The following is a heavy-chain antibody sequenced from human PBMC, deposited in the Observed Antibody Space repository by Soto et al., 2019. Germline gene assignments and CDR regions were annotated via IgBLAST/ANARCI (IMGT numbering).Heavy chain of an antibody. CDR3: ARGDYDFWSGPISFYYWMDV. CDR2: ISYDGSNK. CDR1: GFTFSSYA. D-gene: IGHD3-3*01. Sequence: GGSLRLSCAASGFTFSSYAMHWVRQAPGKGLEWVAVISYDGSNKYYADSVKGRFTISRDNYKNTLYLQMNSLRAEDTAVYYCARGDYDFWSGPISFYYWMDVWGQGTTVTVSS. J-gene: IGHJ6*02. V-gene: IGHV3-30-3*01.